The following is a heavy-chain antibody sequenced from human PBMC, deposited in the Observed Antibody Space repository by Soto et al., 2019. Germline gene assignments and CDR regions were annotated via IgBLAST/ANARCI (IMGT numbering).Heavy chain of an antibody. CDR2: IYSGGST. V-gene: IGHV3-53*04. J-gene: IGHJ3*02. D-gene: IGHD2-15*01. CDR1: GFTVSSNY. Sequence: GGSLRLSCAASGFTVSSNYMSWVRQAPGKGLEWVSVIYSGGSTYYADSVKGRFTISRHNSKNTLYLQMNSVRAEDTAVYYCAGDGGYCSGGSGYAHAFDIWGQGTMVTVSS. CDR3: AGDGGYCSGGSGYAHAFDI.